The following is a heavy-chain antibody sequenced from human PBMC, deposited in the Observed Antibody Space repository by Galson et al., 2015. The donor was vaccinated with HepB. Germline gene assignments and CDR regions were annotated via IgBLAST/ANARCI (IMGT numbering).Heavy chain of an antibody. D-gene: IGHD2-2*02. CDR1: GYTFTGYY. CDR2: INPNSGGT. J-gene: IGHJ3*02. V-gene: IGHV1-2*02. CDR3: MTASDCSSTSCYTSGEDDAFDI. Sequence: SVKVSCKASGYTFTGYYMHWVRQAPGQGLEWMGWINPNSGGTNYAQKFQGRVTMTRDTSISTAYMELSRLRSDDTAVYYCMTASDCSSTSCYTSGEDDAFDIWGQGTMVTVSP.